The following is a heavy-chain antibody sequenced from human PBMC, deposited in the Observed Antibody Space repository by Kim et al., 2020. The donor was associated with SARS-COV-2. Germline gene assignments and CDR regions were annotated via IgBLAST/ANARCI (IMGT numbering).Heavy chain of an antibody. Sequence: SETLSLTCTVSGGSISSYYCSWIRQPPGKGLEWIGYIYYSGSTNYNPSLKSRVTISVDTSKNQFSLKLSSVTAADTAVYYCARDSVWFGELWQAFDIWGQGTMVTVSS. J-gene: IGHJ3*02. CDR2: IYYSGST. CDR1: GGSISSYY. V-gene: IGHV4-59*13. D-gene: IGHD3-10*01. CDR3: ARDSVWFGELWQAFDI.